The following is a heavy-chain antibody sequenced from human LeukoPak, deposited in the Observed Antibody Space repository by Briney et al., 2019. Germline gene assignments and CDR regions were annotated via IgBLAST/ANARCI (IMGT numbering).Heavy chain of an antibody. Sequence: SETLSLTCTVSDYSISSGYYWGWIRQPPGKGLEWIGSIYHSGRTYYNPSLKSRVTISVDTSKNQFSLKLSSVTAADTAVYYCARAGPYDSSGYYYQYYYYMDVWGKGTTVTISS. J-gene: IGHJ6*03. V-gene: IGHV4-38-2*02. CDR1: DYSISSGYY. CDR3: ARAGPYDSSGYYYQYYYYMDV. D-gene: IGHD3-22*01. CDR2: IYHSGRT.